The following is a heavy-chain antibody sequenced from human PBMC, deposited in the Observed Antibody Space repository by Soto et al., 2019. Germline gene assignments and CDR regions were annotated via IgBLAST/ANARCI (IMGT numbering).Heavy chain of an antibody. Sequence: SQTLSLTCAISGDSVSSNSAAWNWIRQSPSRGLEWLGRTYYRSKWYNDYAVSVKSRITINPDTSKNQFSLQLNSVTPEDTAVYYCAREEANCSGGSCYSIGNWFDPWGQGTLVTVYS. CDR1: GDSVSSNSAA. D-gene: IGHD2-15*01. CDR3: AREEANCSGGSCYSIGNWFDP. J-gene: IGHJ5*02. CDR2: TYYRSKWYN. V-gene: IGHV6-1*01.